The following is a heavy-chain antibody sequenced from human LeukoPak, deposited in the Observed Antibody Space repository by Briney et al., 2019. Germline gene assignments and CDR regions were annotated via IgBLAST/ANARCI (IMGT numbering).Heavy chain of an antibody. V-gene: IGHV3-23*01. D-gene: IGHD3-10*01. CDR2: ISGSGGST. J-gene: IGHJ4*02. CDR3: LRDLIR. Sequence: PGGSLRLSCAASGFTFSSYAMRWVRQAPGKGLEWVSAISGSGGSTYDADSVKGRSTISRDNARNTLYLQMNSLRAEDTAVYYCLRDLIRGDQGTLVTVSS. CDR1: GFTFSSYA.